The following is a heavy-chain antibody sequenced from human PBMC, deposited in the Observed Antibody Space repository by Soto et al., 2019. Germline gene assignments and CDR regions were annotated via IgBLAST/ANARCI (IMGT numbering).Heavy chain of an antibody. CDR2: ISYDGSNK. CDR3: AKEGTHFGTYYYGMDV. D-gene: IGHD6-13*01. J-gene: IGHJ6*02. Sequence: QVQLVESGGGVVQPGRSLRLSCGASGFTFSSYGMHWVRQAPGKGLEWVAVISYDGSNKYYADSVKGRFTISRDNSKNTLYLQMNSLRAEDTAVYYCAKEGTHFGTYYYGMDVWGQGTTVTVSS. CDR1: GFTFSSYG. V-gene: IGHV3-30*18.